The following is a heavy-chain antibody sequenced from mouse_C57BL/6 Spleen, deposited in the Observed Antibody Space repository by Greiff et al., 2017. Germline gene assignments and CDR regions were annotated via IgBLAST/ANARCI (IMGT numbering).Heavy chain of an antibody. V-gene: IGHV1-42*01. CDR1: GYSFTGYY. J-gene: IGHJ1*03. D-gene: IGHD1-1*01. Sequence: EVQLQQSGPELVKPGASVKISCKASGYSFTGYYMNWVKQSPEKSLEWIGEINPSTGGTTYNQKFKAKATLTVDKSSSTAYMQLKSLTSEDSAVYYCARRSITTVANWYFDVWGTGTTVTVSS. CDR3: ARRSITTVANWYFDV. CDR2: INPSTGGT.